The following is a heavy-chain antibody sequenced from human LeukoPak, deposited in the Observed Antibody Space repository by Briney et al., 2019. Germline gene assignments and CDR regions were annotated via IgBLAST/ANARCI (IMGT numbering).Heavy chain of an antibody. V-gene: IGHV5-51*01. D-gene: IGHD6-19*01. CDR3: ARHPSYTSGWPLDY. J-gene: IGHJ4*02. Sequence: RPGESLKISCKGSGYSFTNYWIGWVRQMPGKGLEWMGIIYLGDSDTRYSPSFQGQVTISADKYISTAYLQWSSLKASDTAIYYCARHPSYTSGWPLDYWGQGTLVTVSS. CDR2: IYLGDSDT. CDR1: GYSFTNYW.